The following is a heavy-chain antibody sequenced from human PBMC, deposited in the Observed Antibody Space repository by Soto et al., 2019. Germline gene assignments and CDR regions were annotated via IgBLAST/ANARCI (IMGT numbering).Heavy chain of an antibody. J-gene: IGHJ4*02. CDR3: ARVTVVVTATCFDY. Sequence: QVQLQESGPGLVKPSQTLSLTCTVSGGSISSGGYYWSWIRQHPGKGLEWIGYIYYSGSTYYNPSLKSRVTRSVDTSKNQFSLKLSSVTAADTAVYYCARVTVVVTATCFDYWGQGSLVTVSS. D-gene: IGHD2-21*02. V-gene: IGHV4-31*03. CDR1: GGSISSGGYY. CDR2: IYYSGST.